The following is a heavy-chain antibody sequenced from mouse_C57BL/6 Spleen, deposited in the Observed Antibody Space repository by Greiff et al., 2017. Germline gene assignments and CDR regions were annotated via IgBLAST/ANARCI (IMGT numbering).Heavy chain of an antibody. Sequence: VQLVESGPGLVAPSQSLSITCTVSGFSLTSYGVHWVRQPPGKGLEWLVVIWSDGSTTYNSALKSRLSISKDNSKSQVFLKMNSLQTDDTAMYYCARHGGYPYYYAMDYWGQGTSVTVSS. CDR2: IWSDGST. CDR1: GFSLTSYG. D-gene: IGHD2-2*01. J-gene: IGHJ4*01. V-gene: IGHV2-6-1*01. CDR3: ARHGGYPYYYAMDY.